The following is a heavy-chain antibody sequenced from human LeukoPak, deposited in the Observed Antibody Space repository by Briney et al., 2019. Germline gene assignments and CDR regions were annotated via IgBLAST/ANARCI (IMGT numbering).Heavy chain of an antibody. CDR2: INHSGST. D-gene: IGHD1-26*01. CDR3: ARAIEVGAMTPFDY. Sequence: SETLSLTCAVYGGSFSGYYWSWIRHPPGKGLEWIGEINHSGSTNYNPSLKSRVTISVDTSKNQYSLKLSSVTAADTAVYYCARAIEVGAMTPFDYWGQGTLVTVSS. CDR1: GGSFSGYY. V-gene: IGHV4-34*01. J-gene: IGHJ4*02.